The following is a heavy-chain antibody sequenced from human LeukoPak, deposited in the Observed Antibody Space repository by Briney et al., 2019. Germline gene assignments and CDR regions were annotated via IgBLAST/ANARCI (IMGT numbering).Heavy chain of an antibody. CDR3: AKPVLRFLESDAFDI. D-gene: IGHD3-3*01. J-gene: IGHJ3*02. CDR2: ISYDGSHE. V-gene: IGHV3-30*18. CDR1: RFTFSSYG. Sequence: GGSLRLSCAGSRFTFSSYGIHWVRQAPGKGLEWVALISYDGSHEYYPASVKGRFTISRDNSKNTLSLQMDSLRPEDTAVYYCAKPVLRFLESDAFDIWGQGTMVTVSS.